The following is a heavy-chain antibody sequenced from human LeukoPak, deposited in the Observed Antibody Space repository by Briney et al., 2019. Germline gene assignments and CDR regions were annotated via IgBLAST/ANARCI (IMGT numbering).Heavy chain of an antibody. D-gene: IGHD6-19*01. V-gene: IGHV4-59*01. Sequence: PSETLSLTCTVSGGPISTYYWSWIRQPPGKGLEWIGYIYYSGSTNYNPSLKSRVTISVDTSKNQHSLKLNSLSAADTAVYYCVRGSGWYLYWGQGTLVTVSS. CDR2: IYYSGST. CDR1: GGPISTYY. CDR3: VRGSGWYLY. J-gene: IGHJ4*02.